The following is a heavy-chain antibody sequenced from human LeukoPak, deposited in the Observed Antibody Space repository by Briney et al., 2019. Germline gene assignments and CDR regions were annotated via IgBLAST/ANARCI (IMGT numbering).Heavy chain of an antibody. CDR3: ARRLSTSPYSPWFDP. J-gene: IGHJ5*02. Sequence: GESLKISCKGSGYIFSSYWIAWVRQMPGKGLEWMGIIFPGDSDTRYNPSFQGQVTISADKSISTAYLQWSSLKASDTAMYYCARRLSTSPYSPWFDPWGQGTLVTVSS. D-gene: IGHD2-2*01. CDR2: IFPGDSDT. V-gene: IGHV5-51*01. CDR1: GYIFSSYW.